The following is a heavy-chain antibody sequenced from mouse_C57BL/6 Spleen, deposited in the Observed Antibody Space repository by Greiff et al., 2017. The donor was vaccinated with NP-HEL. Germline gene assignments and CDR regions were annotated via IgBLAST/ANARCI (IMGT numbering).Heavy chain of an antibody. CDR1: GYNFTSYW. Sequence: QVQLQQPGAELVMPGASVKLSCKASGYNFTSYWMHWVKQRPGQGLEWIGEIDPSDSYTNYNQKFKGKSTLTVDKSSSTAYLQLSSLTSEDSAVYYCARDIGGWYFDVWGTGTTVTVSS. CDR3: ARDIGGWYFDV. V-gene: IGHV1-69*01. CDR2: IDPSDSYT. J-gene: IGHJ1*03. D-gene: IGHD2-14*01.